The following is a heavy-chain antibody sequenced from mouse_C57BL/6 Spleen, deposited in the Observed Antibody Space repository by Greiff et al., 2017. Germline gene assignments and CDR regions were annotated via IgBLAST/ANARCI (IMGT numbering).Heavy chain of an antibody. CDR2: INPNYGTT. CDR3: ARDLITTVPPPWYFDV. V-gene: IGHV1-39*01. CDR1: GYSFTDYN. D-gene: IGHD1-1*01. J-gene: IGHJ1*03. Sequence: EVQLQESGPELVKPGASVKISCKASGYSFTDYNMNWVKQSNGKSLEWIGVINPNYGTTSYNQKFKGKATLTVDQSSSTAYMQLNSLTSEDSAVYYCARDLITTVPPPWYFDVWGTGTTVTVSS.